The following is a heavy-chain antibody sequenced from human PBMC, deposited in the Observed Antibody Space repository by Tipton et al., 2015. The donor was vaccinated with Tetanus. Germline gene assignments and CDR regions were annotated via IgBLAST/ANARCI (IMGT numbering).Heavy chain of an antibody. V-gene: IGHV4-34*01. J-gene: IGHJ4*02. CDR3: ARARELMD. Sequence: LRLSCAVYGGSFSGYYWSWIRQPPGKGLEWIGEINHSGSTNYNPSLKSRVTISVDTSKNQFSLKLSSVTAADTAVYYCARARELMDWGQGTLVTVSS. D-gene: IGHD2-2*03. CDR2: INHSGST. CDR1: GGSFSGYY.